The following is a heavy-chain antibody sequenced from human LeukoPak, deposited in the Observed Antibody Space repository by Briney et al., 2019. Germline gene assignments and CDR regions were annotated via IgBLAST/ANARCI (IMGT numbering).Heavy chain of an antibody. CDR1: GGSVSSGSYY. CDR2: ISTSGST. D-gene: IGHD1-26*01. J-gene: IGHJ4*02. CDR3: ASQVGYFDY. V-gene: IGHV4-61*02. Sequence: SQTLSLTRTVSGGSVSSGSYYWSWIRQPAGKGLEWIGRISTSGSTNYNPSLKSRVTISRDTSKNQFSLKLSSVTAADTAVYYCASQVGYFDYWGQGTLVTVSS.